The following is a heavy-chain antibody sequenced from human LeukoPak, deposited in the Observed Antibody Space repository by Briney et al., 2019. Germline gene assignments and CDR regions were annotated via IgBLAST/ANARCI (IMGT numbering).Heavy chain of an antibody. D-gene: IGHD3-3*01. V-gene: IGHV1-2*02. CDR3: ARVTNYEFWSGYYMP. CDR2: INPNSGVT. J-gene: IGHJ5*02. Sequence: GASVKVSCKASGYIFTAYYVHWVRQAPGQGLEWMGWINPNSGVTNYAQKFQGRVTMTRDTSITTAYMKLSRLRSDDTAVYYCARVTNYEFWSGYYMPWGQGTLVTVSS. CDR1: GYIFTAYY.